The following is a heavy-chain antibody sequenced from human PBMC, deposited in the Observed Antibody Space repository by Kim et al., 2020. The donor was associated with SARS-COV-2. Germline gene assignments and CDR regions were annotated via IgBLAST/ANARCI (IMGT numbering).Heavy chain of an antibody. D-gene: IGHD2-2*01. CDR2: ISYDGSNK. J-gene: IGHJ4*02. CDR3: ARGGVVPAAIRRFDY. Sequence: GGSLRLSCAASGFTFSSYAMHWARQAPGKGLEWVAAISYDGSNKYYADSVKGRFTISRDNSKNTLYLQMNSLRAEDTAVYYCARGGVVPAAIRRFDYWGQGTLVTVSS. CDR1: GFTFSSYA. V-gene: IGHV3-30-3*01.